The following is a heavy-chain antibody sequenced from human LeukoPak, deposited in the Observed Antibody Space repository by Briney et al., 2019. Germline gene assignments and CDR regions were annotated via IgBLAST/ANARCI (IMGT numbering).Heavy chain of an antibody. CDR1: GFTFSSYA. Sequence: GGSLRLSCAASGFTFSSYAMSWVRQAPGKGLEWVSAISGSGGSTYYADSVKGRFTISRDNAKNSLYLQMNSLRAEDTAVYYCARVRYFDWLSPSYFDYWGQGTLVTVSS. D-gene: IGHD3-9*01. V-gene: IGHV3-23*01. CDR3: ARVRYFDWLSPSYFDY. J-gene: IGHJ4*02. CDR2: ISGSGGST.